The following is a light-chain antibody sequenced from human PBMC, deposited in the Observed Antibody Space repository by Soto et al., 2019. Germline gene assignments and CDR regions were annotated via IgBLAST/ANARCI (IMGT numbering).Light chain of an antibody. J-gene: IGKJ4*01. V-gene: IGKV3-11*01. Sequence: EIVLTQSPATLSLSPGEIATLSCRASQSVSSYLAWYQQKPGQAPRLLIYDASNRATGIPARFSCSGSGTDFTLPISSLEPEDFAVYYCQQRSNWPPLTFGGGTKVEIK. CDR1: QSVSSY. CDR3: QQRSNWPPLT. CDR2: DAS.